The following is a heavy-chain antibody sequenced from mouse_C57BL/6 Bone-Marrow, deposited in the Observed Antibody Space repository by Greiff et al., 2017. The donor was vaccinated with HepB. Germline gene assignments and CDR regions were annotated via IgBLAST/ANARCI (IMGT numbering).Heavy chain of an antibody. Sequence: EVQRVESGGDLVKPGGSLKLSCAASGFTFSSYGMSWVRQTPDKRLEWVATISSGGSYTYYPDSVKGRFTISRDNAKNTLYLQMSSLKSEDTAMYYCARHRGYYYGSTFDVWGTGTTVTVSS. J-gene: IGHJ1*03. CDR3: ARHRGYYYGSTFDV. V-gene: IGHV5-6*01. CDR1: GFTFSSYG. CDR2: ISSGGSYT. D-gene: IGHD1-1*01.